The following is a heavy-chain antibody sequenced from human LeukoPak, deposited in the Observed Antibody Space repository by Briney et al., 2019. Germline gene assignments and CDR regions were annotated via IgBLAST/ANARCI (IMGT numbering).Heavy chain of an antibody. D-gene: IGHD1-26*01. CDR1: GVTFSNAW. V-gene: IGHV3-15*01. J-gene: IGHJ4*02. CDR2: IKSKTDGGTT. Sequence: GGSLRLSCAASGVTFSNAWMSWVRQAPGKGLEWVGRIKSKTDGGTTDYAAPVKGRFTISRDDSKNTLYLQMNSLKTEDTAVYYCTTRVGGSHFDYWGQGTLVTVSS. CDR3: TTRVGGSHFDY.